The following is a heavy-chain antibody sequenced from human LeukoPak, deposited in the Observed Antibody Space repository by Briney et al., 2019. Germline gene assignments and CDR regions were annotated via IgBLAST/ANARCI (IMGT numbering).Heavy chain of an antibody. Sequence: SGTLSLTCTVSGGSISSGGYYWSWIRPHPGQGLDWIGYIYYSGSTYYNPSLKSRVTISVDTSKNQFSLKLSSVTAADTAVYYCAREGFYDSSGYPDYWGQGTLVTGSS. CDR2: IYYSGST. V-gene: IGHV4-31*03. D-gene: IGHD3-22*01. CDR3: AREGFYDSSGYPDY. CDR1: GGSISSGGYY. J-gene: IGHJ4*02.